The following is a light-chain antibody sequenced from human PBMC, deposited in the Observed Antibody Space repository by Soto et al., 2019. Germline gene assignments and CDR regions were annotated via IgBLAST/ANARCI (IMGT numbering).Light chain of an antibody. CDR1: QGISSY. V-gene: IGKV1-8*01. CDR3: QQYYSYPMYT. Sequence: IRMTQSPSSLSASTGDRVTITCRASQGISSYLAWYQQKPGKAPKLLIYAASTLQSGVPSRFSGSGSGTDFTLTISCLQSEDFATYYCQQYYSYPMYTFGQGTKLEIK. J-gene: IGKJ2*01. CDR2: AAS.